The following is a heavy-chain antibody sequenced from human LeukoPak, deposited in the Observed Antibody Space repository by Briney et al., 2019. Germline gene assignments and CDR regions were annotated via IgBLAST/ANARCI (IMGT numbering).Heavy chain of an antibody. CDR1: GGSISSSSYY. CDR2: IYYSGST. D-gene: IGHD3-3*01. CDR3: ASSRHYDFWSGYYEIYSDY. V-gene: IGHV4-39*01. J-gene: IGHJ4*02. Sequence: SETLSLTCTVSGGSISSSSYYWGWIRQPPGKGLEWIGSIYYSGSTYYNPSLKSRVTISVDTSKNQFSLKLSSVTAAGTAVYYCASSRHYDFWSGYYEIYSDYWGQGTLVTVSS.